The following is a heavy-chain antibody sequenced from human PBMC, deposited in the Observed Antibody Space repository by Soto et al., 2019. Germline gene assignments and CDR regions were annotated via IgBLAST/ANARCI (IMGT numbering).Heavy chain of an antibody. CDR2: ISYDGSNK. J-gene: IGHJ6*02. CDR1: GFTFSGYG. D-gene: IGHD3-3*01. V-gene: IGHV3-30*03. CDR3: AGHETYYDFWSGYFLRRDTLKYGMDV. Sequence: LRLSCAASGFTFSGYGMHWVRQAPGKGLEWVAVISYDGSNKYYADSVKGRFTISRDNSKNTLYLQMNSLRAEDTAVYYCAGHETYYDFWSGYFLRRDTLKYGMDVWGQGTTVTVSS.